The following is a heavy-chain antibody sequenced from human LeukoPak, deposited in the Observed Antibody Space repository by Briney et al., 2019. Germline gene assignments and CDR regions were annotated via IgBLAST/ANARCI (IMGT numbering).Heavy chain of an antibody. Sequence: PGGSLRLSCAASGFTFSSYAMHWVRQAPGKGLEWVAVISYDGSNKYYADSVKGRFTISRDNSKNTLYLQMNSLRAEDTAVYYCARVKGNGDSPYYYYGMDVWGQGTTVTVSS. CDR3: ARVKGNGDSPYYYYGMDV. J-gene: IGHJ6*02. D-gene: IGHD4-17*01. V-gene: IGHV3-30-3*01. CDR1: GFTFSSYA. CDR2: ISYDGSNK.